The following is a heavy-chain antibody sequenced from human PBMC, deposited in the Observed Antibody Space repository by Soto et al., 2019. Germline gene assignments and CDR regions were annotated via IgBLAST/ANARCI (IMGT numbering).Heavy chain of an antibody. D-gene: IGHD6-6*01. J-gene: IGHJ6*02. CDR2: IIPIFGTA. V-gene: IGHV1-69*13. CDR1: GGTFSSYA. CDR3: ARHRHPDSSSQVGYYYYGMDV. Sequence: GASVKVSCKASGGTFSSYAISWVRQAPGQGLEWMGGIIPIFGTANYAQKFQGRVTITADESTSTAYMELSSLRSEDTAVYYCARHRHPDSSSQVGYYYYGMDVWGQGTTVTVSS.